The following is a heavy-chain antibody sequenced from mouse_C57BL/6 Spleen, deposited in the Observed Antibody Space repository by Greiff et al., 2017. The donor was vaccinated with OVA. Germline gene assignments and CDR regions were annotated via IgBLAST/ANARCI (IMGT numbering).Heavy chain of an antibody. J-gene: IGHJ3*01. Sequence: EVQRVESGGGLVKPGGSLKLSCAASGFTFSSYAMSWVRQTPEKRLEWVATISDGGSYTYYPDNVKGRFTISRDNAKNNLYLQMSHLKSEDTAMYYCARGGYDGYYWFAYWGQGTLVTVSA. CDR1: GFTFSSYA. CDR3: ARGGYDGYYWFAY. CDR2: ISDGGSYT. V-gene: IGHV5-4*01. D-gene: IGHD2-3*01.